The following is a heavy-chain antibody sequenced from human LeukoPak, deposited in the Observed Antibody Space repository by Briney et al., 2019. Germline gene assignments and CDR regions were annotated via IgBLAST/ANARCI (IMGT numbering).Heavy chain of an antibody. CDR3: ASANDIPQRTFWYYYYGMDV. J-gene: IGHJ6*02. CDR2: INPNSGGT. V-gene: IGHV1-2*02. CDR1: GYTFTGYY. D-gene: IGHD3-3*01. Sequence: ASVKVSCKASGYTFTGYYMHWVRQAPGQGLEWMGWINPNSGGTNYAQKFQGRVTMTRDTSISTAYMELSRLRSDDTAVYYCASANDIPQRTFWYYYYGMDVWGQGTTVTVSS.